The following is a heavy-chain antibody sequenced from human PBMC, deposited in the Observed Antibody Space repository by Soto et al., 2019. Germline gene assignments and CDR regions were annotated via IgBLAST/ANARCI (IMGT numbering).Heavy chain of an antibody. CDR3: AKDASYDSSGHWSPLDY. J-gene: IGHJ4*02. V-gene: IGHV3-23*01. CDR2: ISGRGGST. CDR1: GFTFPSYA. D-gene: IGHD3-22*01. Sequence: EVQLLESGGGLVQPGGSLRLSCAASGFTFPSYAMTWVRQAPGKGLEWVSAISGRGGSTYYADSVKGRFTISRDNSKNTMYLEMNSLRVEDTAVYYCAKDASYDSSGHWSPLDYWGQVTLVTVSS.